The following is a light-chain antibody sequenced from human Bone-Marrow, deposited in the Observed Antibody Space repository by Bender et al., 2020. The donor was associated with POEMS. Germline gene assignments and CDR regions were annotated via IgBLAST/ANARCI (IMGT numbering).Light chain of an antibody. CDR3: QSFDSSLSGVV. V-gene: IGLV2-14*01. CDR2: SVS. J-gene: IGLJ2*01. Sequence: QSALTQPASVSGSPGQSITISCTGTSSDVGGYNYVSWYQQHPGKVPKLIIYSVSDRPSGVPDRFSGSKSGTSASLAITGLQADDEAYYYCQSFDSSLSGVVFGGGTKLTVL. CDR1: SSDVGGYNY.